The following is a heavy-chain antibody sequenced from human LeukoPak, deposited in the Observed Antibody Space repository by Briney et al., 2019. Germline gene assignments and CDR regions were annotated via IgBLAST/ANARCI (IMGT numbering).Heavy chain of an antibody. D-gene: IGHD3-22*01. V-gene: IGHV4-4*08. CDR2: ITFSGGT. CDR1: GASISSSN. CDR3: AKTYYYDPFDF. Sequence: SETLSLTCTVSGASISSSNWNWIRQAPGKGLEWIGYITFSGGTNYNPSLGSRVTISLDMSKNQFSLKLSSVTAADTAVYYCAKTYYYDPFDFWGQGTLVTVSS. J-gene: IGHJ4*02.